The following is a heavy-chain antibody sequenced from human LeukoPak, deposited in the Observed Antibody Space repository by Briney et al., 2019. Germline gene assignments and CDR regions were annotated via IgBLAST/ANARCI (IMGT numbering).Heavy chain of an antibody. CDR2: INHSGCST. Sequence: ASVKVFCKASGYTFTSYYMHWVRQAPGQGLEWMGIINHSGCSTSYAQEFEDRVTMTRDTTTSTVYMELSSLRSEDTAVYYCARDLSHRTKRPTVVTDYWGQGTLVTVSS. CDR1: GYTFTSYY. CDR3: ARDLSHRTKRPTVVTDY. J-gene: IGHJ4*02. V-gene: IGHV1-46*01. D-gene: IGHD4-23*01.